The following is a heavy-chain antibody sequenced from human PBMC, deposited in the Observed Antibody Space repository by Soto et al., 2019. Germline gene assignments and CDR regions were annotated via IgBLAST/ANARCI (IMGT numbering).Heavy chain of an antibody. Sequence: QLQLQESGPGLVKPSETLSLTCTVSGGSIRSSSYYWAWIRQPPGKGLEWIGSIFYSGTTYYNPSLKSRVTISIDTSKSQFSLKLSSVSAADTAVYYCARRLHAGILVAGQLGYWGQGTLVTVSS. CDR3: ARRLHAGILVAGQLGY. CDR1: GGSIRSSSYY. CDR2: IFYSGTT. V-gene: IGHV4-39*01. D-gene: IGHD6-19*01. J-gene: IGHJ4*02.